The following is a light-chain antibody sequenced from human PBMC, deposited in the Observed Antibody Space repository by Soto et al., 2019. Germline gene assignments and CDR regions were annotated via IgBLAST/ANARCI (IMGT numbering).Light chain of an antibody. CDR1: QSISSW. V-gene: IGKV1-5*03. J-gene: IGKJ5*01. Sequence: DIQMTQSPSTLSASVGDRVTIICRASQSISSWLAWYQQKPGKAPKLLIYKASTLKSGVPSRFSGSGSGTEFTLTISSLQPEDFATYYCQQSYSTLITFGQGTRLEIK. CDR3: QQSYSTLIT. CDR2: KAS.